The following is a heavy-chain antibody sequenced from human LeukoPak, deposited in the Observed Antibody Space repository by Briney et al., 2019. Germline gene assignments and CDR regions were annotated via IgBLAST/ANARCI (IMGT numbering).Heavy chain of an antibody. CDR2: INPSGGST. CDR1: GYMFTNYG. Sequence: ASVKVSCKASGYMFTNYGISWVRQAPGQGLEWMGIINPSGGSTSYAQKFQGRVTMTRDTSTSTVYMELSSLRSEDTAVYYCARGRTTVTTGWFDPWGQGTLVTVSS. D-gene: IGHD4-11*01. V-gene: IGHV1-46*03. J-gene: IGHJ5*02. CDR3: ARGRTTVTTGWFDP.